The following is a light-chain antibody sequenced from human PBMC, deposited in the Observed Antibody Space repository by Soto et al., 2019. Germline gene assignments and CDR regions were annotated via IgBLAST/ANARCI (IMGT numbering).Light chain of an antibody. V-gene: IGKV1-5*01. Sequence: IQMTQSPSTLSASVGDRVTITCRASQSISSWLAWYQQKPGKAHKXLIYDASSLESGVPSRFSGSGSGTELTLTISSLQPDDFETYDCQQYNSYSPTFGQGTKVDIK. CDR1: QSISSW. J-gene: IGKJ1*01. CDR2: DAS. CDR3: QQYNSYSPT.